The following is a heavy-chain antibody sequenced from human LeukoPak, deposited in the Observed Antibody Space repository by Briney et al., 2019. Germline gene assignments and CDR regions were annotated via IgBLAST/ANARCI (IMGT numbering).Heavy chain of an antibody. J-gene: IGHJ6*03. V-gene: IGHV4-39*01. CDR2: IYYSGSA. CDR1: GGSISSRSYS. D-gene: IGHD5-18*01. CDR3: ARGGYSYGSSGPNNMDV. Sequence: PSETLSLTCTVSGGSISSRSYSWGWIRQPPGKGLEWIGTIYYSGSASYNPSLKSRVTMSVDTSKNQFSLKLTSVTAADTAVYYCARGGYSYGSSGPNNMDVWGKGTTVTVSS.